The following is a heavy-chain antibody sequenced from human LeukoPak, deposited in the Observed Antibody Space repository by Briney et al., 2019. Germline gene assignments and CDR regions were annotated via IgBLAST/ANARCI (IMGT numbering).Heavy chain of an antibody. D-gene: IGHD3-10*01. J-gene: IGHJ6*03. CDR3: AGDMAMRRYYYMDV. CDR1: GFTFSSYW. CDR2: IKQDGSEK. V-gene: IGHV3-7*01. Sequence: PGGSLRLSCAASGFTFSSYWMSWVRQAPGKGLEWVANIKQDGSEKYYVDSVEGRFTISRDNAKNSLYLQMNSLRAEDTAVYYCAGDMAMRRYYYMDVWGKGTTVTVSS.